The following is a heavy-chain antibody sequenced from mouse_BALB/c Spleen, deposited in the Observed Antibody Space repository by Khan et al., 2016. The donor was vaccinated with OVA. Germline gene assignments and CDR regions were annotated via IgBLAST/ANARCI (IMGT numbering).Heavy chain of an antibody. J-gene: IGHJ4*01. CDR2: IWGDGST. CDR1: GFSLTSYG. D-gene: IGHD4-1*01. Sequence: QVQLKQSGPALVAPSQSLSITCTVSGFSLTSYGVNWVRQPPGKGLEWLGVIWGDGSTNYHSVIISRMSISKDNSKSQVFLKLNSLQTDDTATYYCVKQKYGTLYAIDYWGQGTAVTVSS. CDR3: VKQKYGTLYAIDY. V-gene: IGHV2-3*01.